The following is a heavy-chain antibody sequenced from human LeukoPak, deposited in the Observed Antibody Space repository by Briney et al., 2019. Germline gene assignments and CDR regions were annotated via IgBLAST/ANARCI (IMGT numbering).Heavy chain of an antibody. D-gene: IGHD5-24*01. Sequence: PSETLSLTCALYGGSFSGYYWTWTRHPPGKGLEWIGEIHYSGRINYNPSLKSRVTISADTSNNHFSLKMNSVTAADTAVYYCSRGTDAYKCGNSWGQGTLVTVSS. CDR2: IHYSGRI. J-gene: IGHJ4*02. CDR1: GGSFSGYY. V-gene: IGHV4-34*01. CDR3: SRGTDAYKCGNS.